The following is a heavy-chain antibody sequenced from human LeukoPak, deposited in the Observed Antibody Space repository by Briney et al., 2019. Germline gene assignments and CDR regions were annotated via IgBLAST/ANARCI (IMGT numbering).Heavy chain of an antibody. D-gene: IGHD2-8*02. CDR2: IYTSGST. CDR1: GGSISSYY. Sequence: SETLSLTCTVSGGSISSYYWSWVRQPAGKGLEWIGRIYTSGSTNYNPSLKSRVTMSVDTSKNQFSLKLSSVTAADTDVHYYARDSGGYLFDPWGQGTLVTVSS. J-gene: IGHJ5*02. CDR3: ARDSGGYLFDP. V-gene: IGHV4-4*07.